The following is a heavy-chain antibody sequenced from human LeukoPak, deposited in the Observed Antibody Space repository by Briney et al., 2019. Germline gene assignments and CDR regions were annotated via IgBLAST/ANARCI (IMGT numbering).Heavy chain of an antibody. CDR1: GYTFTSYG. D-gene: IGHD3-22*01. V-gene: IGHV1-18*01. Sequence: GASVKVSCKASGYTFTSYGISWVRQAPGQGLKWMGWISAYNGNTNYAQKLQGRVTMTTDTSTSTAYMELRSLRSDDTAVYYCARKLYDSSRYGQTYYFDYWGQGTLDTVSS. CDR2: ISAYNGNT. CDR3: ARKLYDSSRYGQTYYFDY. J-gene: IGHJ4*02.